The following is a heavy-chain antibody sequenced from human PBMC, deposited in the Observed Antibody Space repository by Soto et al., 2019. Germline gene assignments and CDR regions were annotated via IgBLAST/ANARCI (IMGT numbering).Heavy chain of an antibody. CDR1: GGSISSSNW. V-gene: IGHV4-4*02. CDR3: ASPSEYCGGDCYDEI. J-gene: IGHJ4*02. CDR2: IYHSGST. Sequence: QVQLQESGPGLVKPSGTLSLTCAVSGGSISSSNWWSWVRKPPGKGLEWIGEIYHSGSTNYNPSLKRRVTISVDKSKNQFSLKLSSVTAADTAVYYCASPSEYCGGDCYDEIWGQGTLVTVSS. D-gene: IGHD2-21*02.